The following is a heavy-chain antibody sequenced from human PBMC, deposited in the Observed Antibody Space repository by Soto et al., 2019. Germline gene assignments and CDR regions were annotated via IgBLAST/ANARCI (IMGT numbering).Heavy chain of an antibody. CDR3: ARSLSAIPGES. V-gene: IGHV3-7*05. CDR1: GFSISNYW. J-gene: IGHJ5*02. D-gene: IGHD2-21*01. Sequence: PGGSLRLSCAATGFSISNYWMSWVRQGPGKGPEWVANIKQDESEKYYVDSVKGGFTISRDNAENSLYLQMTSLRAEDTAVYHCARSLSAIPGESWGQGTLVTVSS. CDR2: IKQDESEK.